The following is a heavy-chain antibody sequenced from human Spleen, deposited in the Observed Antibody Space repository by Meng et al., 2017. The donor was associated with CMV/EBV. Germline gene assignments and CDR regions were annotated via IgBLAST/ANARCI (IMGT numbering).Heavy chain of an antibody. J-gene: IGHJ4*02. CDR1: GYTLTELS. D-gene: IGHD6-19*01. V-gene: IGHV1-24*01. CDR2: FDSEDGET. Sequence: SGYTLTELSMHWVRQAPGKGLEWMGGFDSEDGETIYAQKFQGRVTMTEDTSTDTAYMELSSLRSEDTAVYYCATGIRIAVAGTRTTDYWGQGTLVTVSS. CDR3: ATGIRIAVAGTRTTDY.